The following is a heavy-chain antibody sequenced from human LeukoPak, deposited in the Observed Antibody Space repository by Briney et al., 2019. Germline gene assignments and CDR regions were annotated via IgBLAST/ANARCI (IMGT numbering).Heavy chain of an antibody. CDR3: ARAKTATTFVDY. V-gene: IGHV1-2*06. J-gene: IGHJ4*02. CDR1: GYTFTGYY. CDR2: INPNSGGT. Sequence: ASVKVSCKASGYTFTGYYMHWVRQAPGQGLEWMGRINPNSGGTNFAQKFQGRVTMTRDTSISTAYMELSRLRSDDTAVYYCARAKTATTFVDYWGQGTLVTVSS. D-gene: IGHD4-17*01.